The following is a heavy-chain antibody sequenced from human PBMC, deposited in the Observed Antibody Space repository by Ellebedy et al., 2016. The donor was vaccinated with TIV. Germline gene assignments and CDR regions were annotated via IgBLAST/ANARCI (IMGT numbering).Heavy chain of an antibody. CDR3: ARARLDWNWFDP. D-gene: IGHD3-9*01. J-gene: IGHJ5*02. V-gene: IGHV3-33*01. CDR1: GFTFSSYG. CDR2: IWYDGSNK. Sequence: GESLKISXAASGFTFSSYGMHWVRQAPGKGLEWVAVIWYDGSNKYYADSVKGRFTISRDNSKNPLYLQMNSLRAEDTAVYYCARARLDWNWFDPWGQGTLVTVSS.